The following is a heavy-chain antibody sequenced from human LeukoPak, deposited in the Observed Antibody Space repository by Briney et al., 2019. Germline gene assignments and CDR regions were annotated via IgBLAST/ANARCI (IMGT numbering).Heavy chain of an antibody. Sequence: GGSLRLSCVASGFTFNNYWMSWVRQAPGKGLEWVANIKQDGSEKYYMDSVKGRFTISRDNAKISLYLQMNSLRAEDTAVYYCARDLHSYGLNYFDYWGQGTLVTVSS. CDR2: IKQDGSEK. D-gene: IGHD5-18*01. CDR3: ARDLHSYGLNYFDY. J-gene: IGHJ4*02. V-gene: IGHV3-7*01. CDR1: GFTFNNYW.